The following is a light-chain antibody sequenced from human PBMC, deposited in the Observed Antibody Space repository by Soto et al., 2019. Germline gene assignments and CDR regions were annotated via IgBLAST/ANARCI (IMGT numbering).Light chain of an antibody. Sequence: EVELTQSPATLSLSPGETATLSCRASQSVDKFLAWYQQRPGQPPRLLIFDSSNRATGVPVRFSGSGSGTEFTLTISSLRPEDFATYYCQQLNSYPITFGQGTRLEIK. CDR1: QSVDKF. J-gene: IGKJ5*01. V-gene: IGKV3-11*01. CDR2: DSS. CDR3: QQLNSYPIT.